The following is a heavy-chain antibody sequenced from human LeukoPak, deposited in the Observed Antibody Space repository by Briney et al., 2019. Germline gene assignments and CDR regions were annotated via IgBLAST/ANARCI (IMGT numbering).Heavy chain of an antibody. Sequence: GASVKVSCKASGGTFSSYAISWVRQAPGQGLEWMGGIIPVFDRPTYAQKFEGRVTITADKSTNTTYMEISRLTSDDTAVYYCARDAQWELRAFDVWGQGTVVIVSS. D-gene: IGHD1-26*01. J-gene: IGHJ3*01. CDR2: IIPVFDRP. CDR3: ARDAQWELRAFDV. V-gene: IGHV1-69*06. CDR1: GGTFSSYA.